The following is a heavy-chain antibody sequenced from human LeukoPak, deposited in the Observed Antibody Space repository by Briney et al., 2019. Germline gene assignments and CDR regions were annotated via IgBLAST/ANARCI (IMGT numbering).Heavy chain of an antibody. Sequence: GGSLRLSCAGSGFTFSSYAMNWVRRAPGKGLEWVSGISGSGGSTYYADSVKGRFTISRDNSKNTLYLQMNSLRAEDAAIYYCAKDRIWNGYSKYYFDCRGQGTLVTVSS. D-gene: IGHD3-3*01. J-gene: IGHJ4*02. CDR2: ISGSGGST. CDR3: AKDRIWNGYSKYYFDC. CDR1: GFTFSSYA. V-gene: IGHV3-23*01.